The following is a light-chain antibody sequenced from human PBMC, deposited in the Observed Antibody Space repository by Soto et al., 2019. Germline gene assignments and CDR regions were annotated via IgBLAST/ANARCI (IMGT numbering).Light chain of an antibody. CDR2: AAS. V-gene: IGKV1-8*01. CDR3: QQYYNYPIT. Sequence: AIRMTQSASSLSASTGDRVTITCRASQGISSYLAWYQQKPGQAPKLLIYAASTLQSGVPARFSGSGSGTDFTLTISCLQSEDFATYYCQQYYNYPITFGQGTRLEIK. J-gene: IGKJ5*01. CDR1: QGISSY.